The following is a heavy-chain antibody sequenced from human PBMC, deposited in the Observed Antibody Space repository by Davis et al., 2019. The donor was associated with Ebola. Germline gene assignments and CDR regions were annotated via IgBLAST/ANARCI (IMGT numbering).Heavy chain of an antibody. Sequence: GESLKISCAASEFSFIDAWMTWVRQAPGKGLEWVGRIKSKSDGGTIDYAAPLKGRFTLSRDDSKNTLYLQMNSLKTEDTAVYYCTTIRRSSYYGRSMDVWGQGTTVTVSS. V-gene: IGHV3-15*01. CDR1: EFSFIDAW. J-gene: IGHJ6*02. CDR2: IKSKSDGGTI. D-gene: IGHD3-10*01. CDR3: TTIRRSSYYGRSMDV.